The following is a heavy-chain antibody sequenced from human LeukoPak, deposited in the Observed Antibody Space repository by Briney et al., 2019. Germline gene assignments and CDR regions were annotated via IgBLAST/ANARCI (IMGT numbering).Heavy chain of an antibody. D-gene: IGHD5-18*01. CDR2: ISAYNGNT. Sequence: ASVKVSCKASGYTFTSYGISWVRQAPGQGLEWMGRISAYNGNTNYAQKLQGRVTMTTDTSTSTAYMELRSLRSDDTAVYYCARDLTRGPWIQLLAYYYYYYMDVWGKGTTVTVSS. J-gene: IGHJ6*03. V-gene: IGHV1-18*01. CDR3: ARDLTRGPWIQLLAYYYYYYMDV. CDR1: GYTFTSYG.